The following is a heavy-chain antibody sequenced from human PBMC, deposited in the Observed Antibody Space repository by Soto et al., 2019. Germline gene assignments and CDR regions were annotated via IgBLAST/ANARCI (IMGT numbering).Heavy chain of an antibody. CDR3: ARAYTYDFDH. Sequence: QITLKDSGPTLVKPTQTLTLTCTFSGFSFGVSGVGVGWIRQPPGRALEWLGLVFWNDDKRYSPSLESRLTLTKDTSNNQVVLTVTNLDPGDTGTYYCARAYTYDFDHWGQGTLVTVSS. CDR2: VFWNDDK. J-gene: IGHJ4*02. CDR1: GFSFGVSGVG. V-gene: IGHV2-5*01. D-gene: IGHD2-21*01.